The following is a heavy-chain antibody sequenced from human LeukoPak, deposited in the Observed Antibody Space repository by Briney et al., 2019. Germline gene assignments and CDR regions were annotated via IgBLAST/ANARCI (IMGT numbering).Heavy chain of an antibody. CDR1: GFTFSDYY. V-gene: IGHV3-11*01. CDR3: ASDYGGNTPYFDY. Sequence: GGSLRLSCAASGFTFSDYYMSWIRQAPGKGLEWVSYISSSGNTIYYADSVKGRFTISRDNAKNSLYLQMNSLRAEDTAVYYCASDYGGNTPYFDYWGQGTLVTVSS. J-gene: IGHJ4*02. CDR2: ISSSGNTI. D-gene: IGHD4-23*01.